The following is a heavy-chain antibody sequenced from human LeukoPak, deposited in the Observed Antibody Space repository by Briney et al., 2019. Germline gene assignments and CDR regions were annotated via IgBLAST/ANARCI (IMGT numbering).Heavy chain of an antibody. CDR1: GLTFHQYA. D-gene: IGHD5-12*01. CDR3: AKDKAPLYSGYDWDLDF. Sequence: GRSLRLSCAASGLTFHQYAIHWVRQVPGKGLEWVSGISWNSGSIGYADSVKGRFTISRDSAKNSVYLQMNSLRPEDTALYYCAKDKAPLYSGYDWDLDFWGQGTLVTVSS. J-gene: IGHJ4*02. V-gene: IGHV3-9*01. CDR2: ISWNSGSI.